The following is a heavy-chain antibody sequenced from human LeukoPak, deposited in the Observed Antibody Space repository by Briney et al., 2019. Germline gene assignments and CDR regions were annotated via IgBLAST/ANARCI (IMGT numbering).Heavy chain of an antibody. D-gene: IGHD6-19*01. CDR2: IYYSGST. CDR1: GGSISSYY. V-gene: IGHV4-59*01. J-gene: IGHJ4*02. CDR3: ARGIPYSSGWYFDY. Sequence: KPSETLSLTCTVSGGSISSYYWSWIRQPPGKGLEWIGYIYYSGSTDYNPSLKSRVTISVDTSKNQFSLKLSSVTAADTAVYYCARGIPYSSGWYFDYWGQGTLVTVSS.